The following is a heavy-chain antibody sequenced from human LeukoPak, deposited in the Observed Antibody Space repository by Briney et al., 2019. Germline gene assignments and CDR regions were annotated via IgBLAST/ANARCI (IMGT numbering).Heavy chain of an antibody. CDR2: INTNTGNP. Sequence: GASVNVSCKASGYTFTSYAMNWVRQAPGQGLEWMGWINTNTGNPTYAQGFTGRFVFSLDTSVSTAYLQISSLKAEDTAVYYCAREGRRDGYNSGDYWGQGTLVTVSS. J-gene: IGHJ4*02. CDR1: GYTFTSYA. CDR3: AREGRRDGYNSGDY. D-gene: IGHD5-24*01. V-gene: IGHV7-4-1*02.